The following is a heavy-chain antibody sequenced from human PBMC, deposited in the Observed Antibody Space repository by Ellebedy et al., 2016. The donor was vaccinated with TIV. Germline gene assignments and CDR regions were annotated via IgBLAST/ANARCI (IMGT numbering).Heavy chain of an antibody. CDR3: ARLSIVVVPAAQLPYFDY. V-gene: IGHV5-51*01. CDR2: IYPGDSDT. CDR1: GYSFTSYW. Sequence: ASVKVSCKGSGYSFTSYWIGWVRQMPGKGLEWMGIIYPGDSDTRYSPSFQGQVTISADKSISTAYLQWSSLKASDTATYYCARLSIVVVPAAQLPYFDYWGQGTLVTVSS. J-gene: IGHJ4*02. D-gene: IGHD2-2*01.